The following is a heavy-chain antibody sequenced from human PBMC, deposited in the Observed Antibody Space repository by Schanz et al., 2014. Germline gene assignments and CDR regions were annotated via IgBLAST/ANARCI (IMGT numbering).Heavy chain of an antibody. CDR2: ISWNGAGI. D-gene: IGHD3-3*01. CDR1: GFTFADYA. Sequence: EVQVVESGGGLVQPGRSLRLSCAASGFTFADYAMHWVRQAPGKGLEWVSGISWNGAGIGYADSVKGRFTISRDNAKNSLYLQMNSVTAEDTALYYCAKDIRIRLFFQFDSWGQGTLVTVSS. V-gene: IGHV3-9*01. J-gene: IGHJ4*02. CDR3: AKDIRIRLFFQFDS.